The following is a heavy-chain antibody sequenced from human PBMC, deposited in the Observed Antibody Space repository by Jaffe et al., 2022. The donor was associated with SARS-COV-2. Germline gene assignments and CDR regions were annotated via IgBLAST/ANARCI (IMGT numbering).Heavy chain of an antibody. D-gene: IGHD6-6*01. Sequence: QVQLVESGGGVVQPGRSLRLSCAASGFTFSSYGMHWVRQAPGKGLEWVAVIWYDGSNKYYADSVKGRFTISRDNSKNTLYLQMNSLRAEDTAVYYCARDKYSSSSASDYWGQGTLVTVSS. CDR1: GFTFSSYG. CDR3: ARDKYSSSSASDY. J-gene: IGHJ4*02. CDR2: IWYDGSNK. V-gene: IGHV3-33*01.